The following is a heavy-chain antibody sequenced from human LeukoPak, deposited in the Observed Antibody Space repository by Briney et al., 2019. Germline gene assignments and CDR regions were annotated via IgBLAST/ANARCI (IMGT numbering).Heavy chain of an antibody. D-gene: IGHD2-21*01. CDR3: VREAKMTNIL. J-gene: IGHJ4*02. V-gene: IGHV3-11*01. Sequence: GGSLRLSCAASGFTFSDYYMTWIRQAPGKGLERVSHISRSSGTIYYADSVQGRFTVSRDNGKKSLYLQMSYLRAVDTAVYYCVREAKMTNILWGQGTLVTVSS. CDR1: GFTFSDYY. CDR2: ISRSSGTI.